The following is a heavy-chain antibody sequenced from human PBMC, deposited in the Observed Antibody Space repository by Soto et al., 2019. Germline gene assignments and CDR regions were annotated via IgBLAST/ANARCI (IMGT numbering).Heavy chain of an antibody. CDR1: GFIFDDYG. D-gene: IGHD2-2*01. Sequence: EVQLVESGGGLVQPGRSLRLSCTASGFIFDDYGMYWVRQVPGKGLEWVSGISWNSGTIGYADSVKGRFTISRDNAKNSLYLQMNSLRGEDTAFYYCVKDRGCIGPSCYLVSTWYGMDVWGQGTTVTVSS. CDR3: VKDRGCIGPSCYLVSTWYGMDV. CDR2: ISWNSGTI. J-gene: IGHJ6*02. V-gene: IGHV3-9*01.